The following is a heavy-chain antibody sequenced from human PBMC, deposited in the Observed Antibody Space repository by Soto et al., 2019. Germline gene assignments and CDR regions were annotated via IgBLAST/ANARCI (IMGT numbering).Heavy chain of an antibody. D-gene: IGHD4-4*01. V-gene: IGHV4-39*01. Sequence: SETLSLTCTVSGGSVSTGSYYWSWIRQPPGKGLEWIGDIDYSGTSYFNPSLGTRVTFPVDTSKNQFSLTLYSVTAAATAVYSCASSTGSHLDFWGRGILVTVSS. CDR1: GGSVSTGSYY. CDR2: IDYSGTS. CDR3: ASSTGSHLDF. J-gene: IGHJ4*02.